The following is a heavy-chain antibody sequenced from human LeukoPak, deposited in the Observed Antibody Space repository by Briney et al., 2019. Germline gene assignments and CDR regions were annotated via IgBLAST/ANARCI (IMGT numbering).Heavy chain of an antibody. CDR2: ISSSSSYI. J-gene: IGHJ5*02. CDR3: ATDYDSRFDP. D-gene: IGHD3-22*01. CDR1: GFTVSSNY. Sequence: PGGSLRLSCAASGFTVSSNYMSWVRQAPGKGLEWVSSISSSSSYIYYADSVKGRFTISRDNAKNSLYLQMNSLRAEDTAVYYCATDYDSRFDPWGQGTLVTVSS. V-gene: IGHV3-21*01.